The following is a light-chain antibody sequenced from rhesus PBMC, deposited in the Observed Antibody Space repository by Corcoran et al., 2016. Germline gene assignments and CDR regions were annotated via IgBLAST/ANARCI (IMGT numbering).Light chain of an antibody. CDR2: DAS. V-gene: IGKV1-18*01. Sequence: DIQMTQSPSSLSASVGDKVTITCRASQGISSWLAWYQQQPGKGPKRLIYDASSLQTGVPSRLSGSGSGTDYTLTIRSLQPEDFATYYCQQGYSTPRTFGHGTKVEIK. J-gene: IGKJ1*01. CDR1: QGISSW. CDR3: QQGYSTPRT.